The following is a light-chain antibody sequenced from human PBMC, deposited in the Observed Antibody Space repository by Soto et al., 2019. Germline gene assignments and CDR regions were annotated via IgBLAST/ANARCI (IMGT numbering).Light chain of an antibody. CDR1: SSDVGGYNY. CDR3: SSYTSSWV. Sequence: QSALTQPASVSGSPGQSITISCTGTSSDVGGYNYVSWYQQQPGKAPKLMIYDVSNRPSGVSNRFSGSKSGNTASLTISGLQAEDEADYYCSSYTSSWVFGGGTKLTVL. J-gene: IGLJ3*02. CDR2: DVS. V-gene: IGLV2-14*01.